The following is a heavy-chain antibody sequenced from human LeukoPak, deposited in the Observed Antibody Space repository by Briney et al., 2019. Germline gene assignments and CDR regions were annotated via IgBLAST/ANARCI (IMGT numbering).Heavy chain of an antibody. CDR3: AKHYYDSRDYRVFDY. D-gene: IGHD3-22*01. J-gene: IGHJ4*02. Sequence: GGSLRLSCAASEFTFSSYAMSWVRQAPGKGLEWVSVVSGSGDVTHYADSVKGRFAISRDNSKNTLYLQMNSLRAEGTAVYYCAKHYYDSRDYRVFDYWGQGTLVTVSS. V-gene: IGHV3-23*01. CDR2: VSGSGDVT. CDR1: EFTFSSYA.